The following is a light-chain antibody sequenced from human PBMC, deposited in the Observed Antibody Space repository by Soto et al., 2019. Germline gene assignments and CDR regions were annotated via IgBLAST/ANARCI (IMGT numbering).Light chain of an antibody. CDR3: QQYNSYSWT. CDR2: AAS. V-gene: IGKV1-8*01. J-gene: IGKJ1*01. CDR1: QGVSSY. Sequence: AILMTQSPSSLSSSTGDRVSITCGASQGVSSYLAWYQQKPGKAPKLLIYAASTLQSGVPSRFSGSGSGTEFTLTISSLQPDDFATYYCQQYNSYSWTFGQGTKVDIK.